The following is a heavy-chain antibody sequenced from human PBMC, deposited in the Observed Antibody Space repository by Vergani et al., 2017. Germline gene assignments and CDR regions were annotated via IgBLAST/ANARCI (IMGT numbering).Heavy chain of an antibody. CDR3: ARGRGVWSYYYGMDV. Sequence: VQLVESGGGVVQPGGSLRLSCAASGFTFSSYAMSWVRQAPGKGLEWVSTISGSGGSTYYADSVKGRFTISRDNSKNTLYLQMNSLRAEDTAVYYCARGRGVWSYYYGMDVWGQGTTVTVSS. CDR2: ISGSGGST. D-gene: IGHD3-10*01. CDR1: GFTFSSYA. V-gene: IGHV3-23*04. J-gene: IGHJ6*02.